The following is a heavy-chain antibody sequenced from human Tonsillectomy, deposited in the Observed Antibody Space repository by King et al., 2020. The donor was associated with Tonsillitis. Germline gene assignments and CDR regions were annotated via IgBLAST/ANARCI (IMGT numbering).Heavy chain of an antibody. J-gene: IGHJ3*02. CDR3: ARDVYVSPRGAFDI. V-gene: IGHV3-66*01. D-gene: IGHD5/OR15-5a*01. Sequence: VQLVESGGGLFQQGGSLRLSCAASGFTVSTNYMSWVRQAPGKGLEWVSIIYSGRSTNYADSVKGRFTISRDNSKNTLYLQMNSLRADDTAVYYCARDVYVSPRGAFDIWGQGTMVTVSA. CDR1: GFTVSTNY. CDR2: IYSGRST.